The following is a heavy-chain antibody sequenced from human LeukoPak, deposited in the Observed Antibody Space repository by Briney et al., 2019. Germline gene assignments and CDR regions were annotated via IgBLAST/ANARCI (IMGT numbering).Heavy chain of an antibody. D-gene: IGHD2-15*01. CDR1: GGSVSSYY. J-gene: IGHJ5*02. CDR2: INHSGST. CDR3: AKGAYSWFDP. Sequence: SETLSLTCTVSGGSVSSYYWSWIRQPPGKGLEWIGEINHSGSTNYNPSLKSRVTISVDTSKNQFSLKLSSVTAADTAVYYCAKGAYSWFDPWGQGTLVTVSS. V-gene: IGHV4-34*01.